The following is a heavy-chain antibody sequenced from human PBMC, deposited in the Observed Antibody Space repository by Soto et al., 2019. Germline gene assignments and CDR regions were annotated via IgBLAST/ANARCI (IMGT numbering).Heavy chain of an antibody. J-gene: IGHJ4*02. CDR1: GFSLTTSGVG. CDR2: IYWDDDK. V-gene: IGHV2-5*02. CDR3: AHRILRTVFGLVTTTAIYFDF. D-gene: IGHD3-3*01. Sequence: QITLNESGPTVVKPAETLTLTCTFSGFSLTTSGVGVGWIRQSPGKAPAWLGLIYWDDDKRYSASLKSRLTITKDTSKNQVVLTMASVDPADTATYYCAHRILRTVFGLVTTTAIYFDFWGQGTPVVVSS.